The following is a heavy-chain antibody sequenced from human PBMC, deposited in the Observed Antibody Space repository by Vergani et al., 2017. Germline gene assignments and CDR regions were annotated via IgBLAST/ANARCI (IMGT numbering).Heavy chain of an antibody. CDR2: IWHDGGNE. D-gene: IGHD2-15*01. CDR3: AKEGGGYCSGGTCYPGY. Sequence: QVQLVESGGGVVQPGKSLSLSCETSGYFFCDYVMHWVRQAPGKGLEWVAGIWHDGGNEKYVDSVQGRFTISRDNSKNTLYLEMESLRVEDTAVYYCAKEGGGYCSGGTCYPGYWGQGTLVIVSS. V-gene: IGHV3-33*03. J-gene: IGHJ4*02. CDR1: GYFFCDYV.